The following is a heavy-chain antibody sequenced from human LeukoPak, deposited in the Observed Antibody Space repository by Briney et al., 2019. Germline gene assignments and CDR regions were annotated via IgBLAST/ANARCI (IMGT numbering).Heavy chain of an antibody. V-gene: IGHV1-69*01. Sequence: SVKVSCKASGGTFISYAISWVRQAPGQGLEWMGGIIPIFGTANYAQKFQGRVTITADESTSTAYVELSSLRSEDTAVYYCARGDSSGYYMDYWGQGTLVTVSS. CDR1: GGTFISYA. J-gene: IGHJ4*02. CDR2: IIPIFGTA. CDR3: ARGDSSGYYMDY. D-gene: IGHD3-22*01.